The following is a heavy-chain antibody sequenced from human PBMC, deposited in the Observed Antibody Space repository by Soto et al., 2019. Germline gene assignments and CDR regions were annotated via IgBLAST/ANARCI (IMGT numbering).Heavy chain of an antibody. CDR2: IYYSGST. CDR1: GGSISSFY. V-gene: IGHV4-59*01. CDR3: ARESPYYFDY. J-gene: IGHJ4*02. Sequence: SQTLCVTNTVSGGSISSFYWSCIRQPPGKGLEWIGYIYYSGSTNYNPSLKSRVTISVDTSKNQFSLKLSSVTAADTAVYYCARESPYYFDYWGQGTLVTVSS.